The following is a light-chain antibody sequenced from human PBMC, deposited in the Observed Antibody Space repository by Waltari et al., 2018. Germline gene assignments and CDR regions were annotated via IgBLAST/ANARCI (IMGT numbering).Light chain of an antibody. V-gene: IGKV3-15*01. CDR3: HQYDNWPPVT. Sequence: EIVMTQSPATLSVSPGERATLSCRASQSVSTNLAWYQQKAGQAPRLLIYGASTRASDIPARFSGSGSGTEFTLNISSLQSEDCAVYYCHQYDNWPPVTFGQGTRLEIK. CDR2: GAS. J-gene: IGKJ5*01. CDR1: QSVSTN.